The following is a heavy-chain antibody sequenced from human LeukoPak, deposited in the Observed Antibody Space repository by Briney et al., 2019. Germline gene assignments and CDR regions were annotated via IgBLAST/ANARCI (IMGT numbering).Heavy chain of an antibody. CDR2: ISYDGSNK. CDR1: GFTFSSYG. V-gene: IGHV3-30*03. Sequence: GRSLRLTCAASGFTFSSYGMHWVRQAPGKGLEWVAVISYDGSNKYYADSVKGRFTISRDNSKNTLYLQMNSLRAEDTAVYYCAGANSGSRYWGQGTLVTVSS. CDR3: AGANSGSRY. J-gene: IGHJ4*02. D-gene: IGHD1-26*01.